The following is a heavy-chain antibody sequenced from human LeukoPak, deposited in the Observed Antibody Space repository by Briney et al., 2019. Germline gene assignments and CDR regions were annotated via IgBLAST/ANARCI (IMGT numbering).Heavy chain of an antibody. CDR1: GFTFRDYY. CDR3: ARDSYVLMVYAKGAFDI. CDR2: IRNKANSYTT. D-gene: IGHD2-8*01. V-gene: IGHV3-72*01. J-gene: IGHJ3*02. Sequence: GGSLRLSCAASGFTFRDYYMDWVRQAPGKGLEWVGRIRNKANSYTTEYAASVKGRFTISRDDSKSSLYLQMNSLRAEDTAVYYCARDSYVLMVYAKGAFDIWGQGTMVTVSS.